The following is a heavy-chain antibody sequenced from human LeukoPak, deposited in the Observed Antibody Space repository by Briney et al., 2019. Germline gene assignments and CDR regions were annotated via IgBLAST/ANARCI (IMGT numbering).Heavy chain of an antibody. CDR1: GGSISSSSYY. CDR2: IYYSGST. CDR3: ARTPYYDYVRRSYRYELYYFDY. J-gene: IGHJ4*02. D-gene: IGHD3-16*02. V-gene: IGHV4-39*01. Sequence: SETLSLTCTVSGGSISSSSYYWGWIRQPPGKDLEWIGSIYYSGSTFYNPSLKSRVTISVDTSKNQFSLKLSSVTAADTAVYYCARTPYYDYVRRSYRYELYYFDYWGQGTLVTVSS.